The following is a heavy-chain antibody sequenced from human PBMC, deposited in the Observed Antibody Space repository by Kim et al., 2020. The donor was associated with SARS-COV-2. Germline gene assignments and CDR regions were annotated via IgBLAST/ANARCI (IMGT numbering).Heavy chain of an antibody. Sequence: SETLSLTCTVSGGSISSGSYYWSWIRQPAGKGLEWIGRIYTSGSTNYNPSLKSRVTISVDTSKNQFSLKLSSVTAADTAVYYCARDRDCGGDCYSDYGMDVWGQGTTVTVSS. D-gene: IGHD2-21*02. V-gene: IGHV4-61*02. J-gene: IGHJ6*02. CDR1: GGSISSGSYY. CDR2: IYTSGST. CDR3: ARDRDCGGDCYSDYGMDV.